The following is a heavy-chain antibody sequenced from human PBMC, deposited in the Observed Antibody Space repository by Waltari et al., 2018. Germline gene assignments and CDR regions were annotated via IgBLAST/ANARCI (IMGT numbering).Heavy chain of an antibody. CDR1: GFSLSTSGMR. CDR3: ARNRGYCSSTSCGWFDP. D-gene: IGHD2-2*01. V-gene: IGHV2-70*04. Sequence: QVTLKESGPALVKPTQTLTLTCTFSGFSLSTSGMRVSWIRQPPGKALEWLARIDWDDDKFYSTSLKTRLTISKDTSKNQVVLTMTNMDPVDTATYYCARNRGYCSSTSCGWFDPWGQGTLVTVSS. CDR2: IDWDDDK. J-gene: IGHJ5*02.